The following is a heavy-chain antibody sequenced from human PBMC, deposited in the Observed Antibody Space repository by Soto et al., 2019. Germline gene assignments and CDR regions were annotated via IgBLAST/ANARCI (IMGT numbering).Heavy chain of an antibody. CDR1: GFTFSSYA. V-gene: IGHV3-23*01. CDR2: ISGSGGST. Sequence: GESLKISCAASGFTFSSYAMSWVRQAPGKGLEWVSAISGSGGSTYYADSVKGRFTISRDNSKNTLYLQMNSLRAEDTAVYYCAKDPRNWNYGYYFDYWGQGTLDTVSS. J-gene: IGHJ4*02. D-gene: IGHD1-7*01. CDR3: AKDPRNWNYGYYFDY.